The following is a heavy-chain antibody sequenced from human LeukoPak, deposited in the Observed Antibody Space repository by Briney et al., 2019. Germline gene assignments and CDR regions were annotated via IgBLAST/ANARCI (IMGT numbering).Heavy chain of an antibody. CDR2: INHSGST. CDR1: GGSFSGYY. CDR3: ATYTDNWNDEGYFDY. D-gene: IGHD1-1*01. J-gene: IGHJ4*02. V-gene: IGHV4-34*01. Sequence: PSATLSLTCSVSGGSFSGYYWTWIRQPPGKGLEWIGEINHSGSTTYHPSFKSRVTISSDPSKNQVSLKLSSVTAADTAVYYCATYTDNWNDEGYFDYWGQGTLVTVSS.